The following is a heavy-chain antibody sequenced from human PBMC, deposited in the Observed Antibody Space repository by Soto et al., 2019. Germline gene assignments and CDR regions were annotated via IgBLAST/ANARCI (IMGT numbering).Heavy chain of an antibody. Sequence: EVQLVESGGGLVKPGGSLRLSCAASGFIVTSYTVNWVRQAPGKGLEWVSSISGSSTYIYYADSVKGRFTISRDNAKNSLSLQRHSLRAEDTAVYYCARDRKIAVAGTSTYFYYGLDVWGQGTTVTVSS. V-gene: IGHV3-21*01. CDR2: ISGSSTYI. D-gene: IGHD6-19*01. CDR3: ARDRKIAVAGTSTYFYYGLDV. J-gene: IGHJ6*02. CDR1: GFIVTSYT.